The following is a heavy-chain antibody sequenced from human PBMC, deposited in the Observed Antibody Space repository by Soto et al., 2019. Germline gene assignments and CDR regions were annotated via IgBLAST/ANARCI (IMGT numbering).Heavy chain of an antibody. D-gene: IGHD3-16*02. J-gene: IGHJ4*02. Sequence: GGSLRLSCVASGVSFISYGMHWVRQAPGKGLEWVAVISYDGSNKYYVDSVKGRFTISRDNSKNTLYLQMNSLRAEDTAVYYCAKTRYVWGSYRYSYFDHWGQGTLVTVSS. V-gene: IGHV3-30*18. CDR2: ISYDGSNK. CDR3: AKTRYVWGSYRYSYFDH. CDR1: GVSFISYG.